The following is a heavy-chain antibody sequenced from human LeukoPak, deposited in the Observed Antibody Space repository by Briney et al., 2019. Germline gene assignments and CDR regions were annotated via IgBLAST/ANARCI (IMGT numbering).Heavy chain of an antibody. D-gene: IGHD6-19*01. CDR1: GGSFSGYY. Sequence: PSETLSLTCAVYGGSFSGYYWSWIRQPPGKGLEWIGEINHSGSTNYNPSLKSRVTISVDTSKNQFSLKLSSVTAADTAVYYCARCVAVAGCLWGQGTQVTVSS. CDR3: ARCVAVAGCL. V-gene: IGHV4-34*01. J-gene: IGHJ4*02. CDR2: INHSGST.